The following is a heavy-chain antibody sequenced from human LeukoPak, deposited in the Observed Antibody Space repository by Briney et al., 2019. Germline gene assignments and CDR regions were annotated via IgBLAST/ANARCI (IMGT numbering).Heavy chain of an antibody. CDR3: ARAWYSGSYYGTGYYFDY. Sequence: PGGSLRLSCAASGFTFSSFSMNWVRQAPGKGLEWVSSISSSSSYIYYADSVKGRFTISRDNAKTSVYLQMNSLRAEDTAVYYCARAWYSGSYYGTGYYFDYWGQGTLVTVSS. J-gene: IGHJ4*02. CDR2: ISSSSSYI. V-gene: IGHV3-21*01. CDR1: GFTFSSFS. D-gene: IGHD1-26*01.